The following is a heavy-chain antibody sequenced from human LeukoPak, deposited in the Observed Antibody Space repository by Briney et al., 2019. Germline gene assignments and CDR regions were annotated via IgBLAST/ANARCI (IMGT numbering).Heavy chain of an antibody. J-gene: IGHJ4*02. Sequence: QPGGSLRLSCAASGFTFSSYWMHWVRQAPGKGLVWVSRISTDGSSTSYADSVKGRFTISRDNAKNTLYLQMNSLGAEDTAVYYCAKDLPPYSSSWYPFDYWGQGTLVTVSS. CDR2: ISTDGSST. CDR1: GFTFSSYW. V-gene: IGHV3-74*01. D-gene: IGHD6-13*01. CDR3: AKDLPPYSSSWYPFDY.